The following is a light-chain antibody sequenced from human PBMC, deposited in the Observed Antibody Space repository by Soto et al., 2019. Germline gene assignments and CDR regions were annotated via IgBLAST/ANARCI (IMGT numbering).Light chain of an antibody. CDR3: QQYYSTPT. CDR1: QSVLYSSNNMNY. Sequence: DIVMTQSPDSLAVSLGERATINCKSSQSVLYSSNNMNYLAWYQQKPGQPPRLLIYWASTRESGVADRFSGSGSGTDFTLTISSLQAEDVAVYYCQQYYSTPTFGQGTKLEIK. J-gene: IGKJ2*01. V-gene: IGKV4-1*01. CDR2: WAS.